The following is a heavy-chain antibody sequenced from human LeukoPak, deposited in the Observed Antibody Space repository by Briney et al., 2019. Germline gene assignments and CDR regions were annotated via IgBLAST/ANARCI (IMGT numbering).Heavy chain of an antibody. D-gene: IGHD3-9*01. CDR3: AKDPAQNDWFPED. Sequence: GGSLTLSCAASGLTLSLYGMHWVRQAPGKGREWVAFLRNDESTQYYSHSVKGRFTISRDNSKNMLYLQMNSLRPEDTAVYYCAKDPAQNDWFPEDWGQGTLVTVSS. CDR1: GLTLSLYG. CDR2: LRNDESTQ. J-gene: IGHJ4*02. V-gene: IGHV3-30*02.